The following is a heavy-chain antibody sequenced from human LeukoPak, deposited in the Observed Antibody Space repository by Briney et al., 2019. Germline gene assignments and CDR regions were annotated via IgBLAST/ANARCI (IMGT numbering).Heavy chain of an antibody. V-gene: IGHV3-66*02. J-gene: IGHJ4*02. D-gene: IGHD3-22*01. Sequence: QPGGSLRLSCAASGCTVSSNYMSWVRQAPGKGREWVSVIYSGGSTYYADSVKGRFTISRDNSKNTLYLQMNSLRAEDTALYYSASWGYYDSSGYYQIDYWGQGTLVTVSS. CDR3: ASWGYYDSSGYYQIDY. CDR2: IYSGGST. CDR1: GCTVSSNY.